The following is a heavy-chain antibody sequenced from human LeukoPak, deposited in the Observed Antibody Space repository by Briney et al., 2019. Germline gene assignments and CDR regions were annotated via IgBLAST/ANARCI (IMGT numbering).Heavy chain of an antibody. CDR1: GGSFSGYY. J-gene: IGHJ4*02. CDR3: ARLRVYGDNRRDY. CDR2: INHSGST. Sequence: PSETLSLTCAVYGGSFSGYYWSWIRQPPGKGLEWIGEINHSGSTNYNPFLKSRVTISVDTSKNQFSLKLSSVTAADTAVYYCARLRVYGDNRRDYWGQGTLVTVSS. D-gene: IGHD4-17*01. V-gene: IGHV4-34*01.